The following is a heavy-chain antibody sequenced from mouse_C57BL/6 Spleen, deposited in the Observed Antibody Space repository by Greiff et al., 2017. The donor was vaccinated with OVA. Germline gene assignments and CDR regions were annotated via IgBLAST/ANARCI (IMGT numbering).Heavy chain of an antibody. CDR3: ARRGDSNYRYFDV. D-gene: IGHD2-5*01. J-gene: IGHJ1*03. Sequence: EVKLVESGPGLVKPSQSLSLTCSVTGYSITSGYYWNWIRQFPGNKLEWMGYISYDGSNNYNPSLKNRISITRDTSKNQFFLKLNSVTTEDTATYYCARRGDSNYRYFDVWGTGTTVTVSS. CDR1: GYSITSGYY. CDR2: ISYDGSN. V-gene: IGHV3-6*01.